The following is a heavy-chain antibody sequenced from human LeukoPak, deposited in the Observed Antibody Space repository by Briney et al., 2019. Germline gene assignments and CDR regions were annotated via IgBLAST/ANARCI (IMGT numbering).Heavy chain of an antibody. D-gene: IGHD3-10*01. CDR1: GYTFSSYD. Sequence: GASVKVSCKASGYTFSSYDINWARQATGQGLEWMGWMNPNSGNTGYAQKFQGRVTMTRNTSISTAYMELSSLRSEDTAVYYCARVRTHYYGSGSYPYYYGMDVWGQGTTVTVSS. CDR2: MNPNSGNT. V-gene: IGHV1-8*01. J-gene: IGHJ6*02. CDR3: ARVRTHYYGSGSYPYYYGMDV.